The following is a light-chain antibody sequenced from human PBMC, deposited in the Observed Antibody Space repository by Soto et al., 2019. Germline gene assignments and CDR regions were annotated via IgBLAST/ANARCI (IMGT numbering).Light chain of an antibody. V-gene: IGKV1-5*01. CDR2: DAS. CDR3: QQYNTYWT. J-gene: IGKJ1*01. CDR1: RTVSHW. Sequence: DVQMTQSPSTLSGSVGDIVTITCRASRTVSHWLAWYQQKPGKAPKLLIFDASSLENGVQSSFSGSGSGTEFTLTITGLQPDDFATYYCQQYNTYWTCGQGTKVDI.